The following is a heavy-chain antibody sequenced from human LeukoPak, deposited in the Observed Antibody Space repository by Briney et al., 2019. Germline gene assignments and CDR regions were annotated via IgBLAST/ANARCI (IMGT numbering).Heavy chain of an antibody. J-gene: IGHJ5*02. CDR1: GFTFSSYA. Sequence: GGSLRLSCAASGFTFSSYAMSWVRQAPGKGLEWVSAISGSGGSTYYADSVKSRFTISRDNSKNTLYLQMNSLRAEDTAVYYCARDARKDIVVVVAALNWFDPWGQGTPVTVSS. CDR3: ARDARKDIVVVVAALNWFDP. CDR2: ISGSGGST. D-gene: IGHD2-15*01. V-gene: IGHV3-23*01.